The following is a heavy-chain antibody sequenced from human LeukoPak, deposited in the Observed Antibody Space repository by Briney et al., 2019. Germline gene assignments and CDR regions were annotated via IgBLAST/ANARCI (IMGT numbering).Heavy chain of an antibody. CDR1: GFRFSKFW. J-gene: IGHJ4*02. Sequence: QLGGPLRHSCGASGFRFSKFWVPWVRPPPGKGSVWLATIRQEGGDKWYVASVRGRFTISRDNDKNSLYLQMNSLRPEDTAVYYCARYFDNTAYSWRRFDYWGQGALVTVSS. CDR3: ARYFDNTAYSWRRFDY. V-gene: IGHV3-7*01. D-gene: IGHD2-21*02. CDR2: IRQEGGDK.